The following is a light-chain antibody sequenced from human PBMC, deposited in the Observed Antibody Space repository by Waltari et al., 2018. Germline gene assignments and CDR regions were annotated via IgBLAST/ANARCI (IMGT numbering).Light chain of an antibody. Sequence: QSALTQPPSASGSPGQSVTISCTGTSSDIANYNYVSWYQQHPGKAPKLMIYAVSKRPSGVPYRFSGSKSGNTASLTVSGLQAEDEAFYYCSSYAGINHVIFGGGTKLTVL. CDR3: SSYAGINHVI. CDR1: SSDIANYNY. CDR2: AVS. J-gene: IGLJ2*01. V-gene: IGLV2-8*01.